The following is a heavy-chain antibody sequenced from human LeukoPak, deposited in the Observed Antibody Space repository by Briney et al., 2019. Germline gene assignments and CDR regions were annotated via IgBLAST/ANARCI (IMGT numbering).Heavy chain of an antibody. V-gene: IGHV1-2*02. J-gene: IGHJ3*02. CDR3: ARDVLARTEIGDAFDI. Sequence: GASVKVSCKASGYTFTGYYMHWVRQAPGQGLEWMGWINPNSGGTNYAQKFQGRVTMTRDTSISTAYMELSSLRSEDTAVYYCARDVLARTEIGDAFDIWGQGTMVTVSS. CDR1: GYTFTGYY. D-gene: IGHD5-24*01. CDR2: INPNSGGT.